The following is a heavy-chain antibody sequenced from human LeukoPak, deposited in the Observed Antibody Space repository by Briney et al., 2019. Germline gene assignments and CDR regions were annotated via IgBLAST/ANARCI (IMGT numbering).Heavy chain of an antibody. CDR1: RFSFSRSL. CDR2: IKQDGREK. D-gene: IGHD3-22*01. V-gene: IGHV3-7*01. Sequence: PGGSLRLSCAASRFSFSRSLMSSVPQAPGKGPVWAFNIKQDGREKYYVDSVNSRFTISRDTAKNSLYLQMNSLRAEDTAVYYCGTRMTYYYDSSGYRPTDAFDIWGQGTMVTVSS. CDR3: GTRMTYYYDSSGYRPTDAFDI. J-gene: IGHJ3*02.